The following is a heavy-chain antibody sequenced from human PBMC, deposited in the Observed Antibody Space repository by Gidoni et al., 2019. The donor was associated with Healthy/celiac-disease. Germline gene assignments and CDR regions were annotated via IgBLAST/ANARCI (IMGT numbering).Heavy chain of an antibody. CDR1: GFPFSSYA. V-gene: IGHV3-30-3*01. Sequence: QVQLVESGGGVVQPGRSLRLSCAASGFPFSSYAMHWVRQAPGKGLEWVAVISYDGSNKYYADSGKGRFTISRDNSKNTLYLQMNSLRAEDTAVYYCARTYDYVWGSYRYKYGMDVWGQGTTVTVSS. CDR2: ISYDGSNK. J-gene: IGHJ6*02. D-gene: IGHD3-16*02. CDR3: ARTYDYVWGSYRYKYGMDV.